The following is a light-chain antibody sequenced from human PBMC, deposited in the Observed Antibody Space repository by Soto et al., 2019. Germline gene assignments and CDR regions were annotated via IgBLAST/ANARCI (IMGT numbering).Light chain of an antibody. CDR3: QQLFDSPIT. V-gene: IGKV1-9*01. J-gene: IGKJ5*01. CDR1: QVISTS. CDR2: AAS. Sequence: GERVTIPFRASQVISTSLAWYQVKPGKAPKLLIYAASTLESGVPSRFSATVSGTEFSLTITSLQPEDFATYYCQQLFDSPITFGQGTRLEIK.